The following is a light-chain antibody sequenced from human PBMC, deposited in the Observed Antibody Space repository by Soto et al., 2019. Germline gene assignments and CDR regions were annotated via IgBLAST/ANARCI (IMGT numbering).Light chain of an antibody. CDR1: EGISNY. CDR3: QQSYSTPPIT. CDR2: AAS. Sequence: DIQMTQSPSAISASVGDRFTITCRAREGISNYLAWFQQKPGKVPKLLIYAASSLQSGVPSRFSGSGSGTDFTLTISSLQPEDFATYYCQQSYSTPPITFGQGTRLEI. V-gene: IGKV1-39*01. J-gene: IGKJ5*01.